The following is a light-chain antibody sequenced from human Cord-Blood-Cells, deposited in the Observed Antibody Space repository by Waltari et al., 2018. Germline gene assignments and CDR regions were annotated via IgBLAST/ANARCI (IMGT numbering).Light chain of an antibody. CDR2: GAS. Sequence: EIVLTQSPGTLSLSPGDRATLSCRASQSVSRSYLAWYQQKPGQAPRLLIYGASSRATGIPDRFSGSGSGTDFTLTISRLEPEDFAVYYCQQYGSSPTFGQGTKVEIK. J-gene: IGKJ1*01. CDR1: QSVSRSY. CDR3: QQYGSSPT. V-gene: IGKV3-20*01.